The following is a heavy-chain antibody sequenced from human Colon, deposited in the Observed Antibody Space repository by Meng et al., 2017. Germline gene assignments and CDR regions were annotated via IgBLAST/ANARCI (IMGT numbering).Heavy chain of an antibody. Sequence: QVKLQESGPGLVKPSGNLSLTCAVSGASISGDNWWSWVRQTPGKGLEWLGEIFHSGTSNYNPSLKSRVTISVDKSKNQFSLRLSSVTAADTAVYYCARRNSNNWFDPWGQGILVTVSS. V-gene: IGHV4-4*02. CDR3: ARRNSNNWFDP. J-gene: IGHJ5*02. CDR2: IFHSGTS. D-gene: IGHD2/OR15-2a*01. CDR1: GASISGDNW.